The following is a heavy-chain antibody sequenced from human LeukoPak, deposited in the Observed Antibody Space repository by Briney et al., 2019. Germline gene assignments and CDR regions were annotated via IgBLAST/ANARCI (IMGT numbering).Heavy chain of an antibody. D-gene: IGHD4-17*01. CDR3: AGEGTDYVDYGPLDY. CDR1: GFTFSSYW. CDR2: IKQDGSEK. Sequence: GGSLRLSCAASGFTFSSYWMSWVRQAPGKGLEWVANIKQDGSEKYYVDSVKGRFTISRDNAKNSLYLQMNSLRAEDTAVYYCAGEGTDYVDYGPLDYWGHGSLVTVSS. V-gene: IGHV3-7*01. J-gene: IGHJ4*01.